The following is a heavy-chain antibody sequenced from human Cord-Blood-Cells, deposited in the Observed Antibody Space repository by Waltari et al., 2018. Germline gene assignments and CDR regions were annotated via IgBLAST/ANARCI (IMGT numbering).Heavy chain of an antibody. J-gene: IGHJ4*02. D-gene: IGHD2-15*01. V-gene: IGHV6-1*01. CDR2: TYDRSKWYN. CDR1: GDSVSSNSAA. CDR3: ARDMSNTLYCSGGSCYSAMGY. Sequence: QVQLQQSGPGLVKPSQTLSLTCAISGDSVSSNSAAWNWIRQSPSRGLEWPGRTYDRSKWYNDYAVSVKSRITINPDTSKNQFSLQLNSVTPEDTAVYYCARDMSNTLYCSGGSCYSAMGYWGQGTLVTVSS.